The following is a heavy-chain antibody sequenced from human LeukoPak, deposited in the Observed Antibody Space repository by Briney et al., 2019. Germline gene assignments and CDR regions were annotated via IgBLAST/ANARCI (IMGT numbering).Heavy chain of an antibody. CDR1: GGSISSYY. CDR3: ARVVAVAGTPWFDP. CDR2: IYYSGST. Sequence: PSETLSLTCTISGGSISSYYWSWIRQPPGKGLEWIGYIYYSGSTNCNPSPKSRVTISVDTSKNQFSLKLSSVTAADTAVYYCARVVAVAGTPWFDPWGQGTLVTVSS. J-gene: IGHJ5*02. D-gene: IGHD6-19*01. V-gene: IGHV4-59*01.